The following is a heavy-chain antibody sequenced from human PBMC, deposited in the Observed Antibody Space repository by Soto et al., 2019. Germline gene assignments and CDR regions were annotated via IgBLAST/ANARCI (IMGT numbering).Heavy chain of an antibody. J-gene: IGHJ4*02. V-gene: IGHV2-5*02. D-gene: IGHD6-19*01. CDR1: GFSLSSTAVG. CDR3: AHGRGWLSDY. CDR2: IYWDDDN. Sequence: QITLRESGPPLVKPTQTLTLTCSFSGFSLSSTAVGVNWIRQPPGKAPEWLALIYWDDDNHYSPSLKSRLTITKDTSKTQVVFTMTNMEPVDTATYYCAHGRGWLSDYWGQGILVTVSS.